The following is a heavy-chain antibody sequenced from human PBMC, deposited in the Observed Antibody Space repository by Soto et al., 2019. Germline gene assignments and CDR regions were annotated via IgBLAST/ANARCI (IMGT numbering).Heavy chain of an antibody. D-gene: IGHD2-2*01. Sequence: QLQLQESGPGLVKPSETLSLTCTVSGGSISSSSYYWGWIRQPPGKGLEWIGSIYYSGSTYYNPSLKRRVTISVDTSKNQFSLKLSSVTAADTAVYYCQAFVVVPAAVPHFDYWGQGTLVTVSS. CDR3: QAFVVVPAAVPHFDY. CDR1: GGSISSSSYY. CDR2: IYYSGST. J-gene: IGHJ4*02. V-gene: IGHV4-39*01.